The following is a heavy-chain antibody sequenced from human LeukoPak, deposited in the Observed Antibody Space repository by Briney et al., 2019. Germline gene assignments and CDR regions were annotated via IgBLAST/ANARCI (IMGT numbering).Heavy chain of an antibody. CDR1: GVTFSTYT. CDR3: ARGLGSSTSRHTFDI. Sequence: VGGLRLSCVASGVTFSTYTMNLVREALGKGRGWVSAIGGSGGSTYLADSVKGRFTISRDNSKNTLYLQMNSLSAEDPAIYYCARGLGSSTSRHTFDIWGQGTMVTVSS. J-gene: IGHJ3*02. CDR2: IGGSGGST. V-gene: IGHV3-23*01. D-gene: IGHD2-2*01.